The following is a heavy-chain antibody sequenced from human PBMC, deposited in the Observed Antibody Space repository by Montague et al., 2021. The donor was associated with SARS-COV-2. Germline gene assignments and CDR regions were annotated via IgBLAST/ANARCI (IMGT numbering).Heavy chain of an antibody. CDR2: IYDSGST. D-gene: IGHD4-17*01. Sequence: SETLSLTCIVSGSSVRSYYWNWIRQPPGKGLEWIGYIYDSGSTNYNPSLKSRVTISVDTSKNQFSLKLSSVTAADTDVYYCARENTVTTFGGPYYIDSWGQGTLVTVSA. V-gene: IGHV4-59*02. CDR3: ARENTVTTFGGPYYIDS. CDR1: GSSVRSYY. J-gene: IGHJ4*02.